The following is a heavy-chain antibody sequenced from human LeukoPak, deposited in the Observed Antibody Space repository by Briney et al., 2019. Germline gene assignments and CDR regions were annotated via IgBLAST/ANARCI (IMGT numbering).Heavy chain of an antibody. Sequence: ASVKVSCKASGGTFSSYAISWVRQAPGQGLEWMGWINPNSGGTNYAQKFQGRVTMTRDTSISTAYMELSRLRSDDTAVYYCARDVDTAMVTLFFGYWGQGTLVTVSS. CDR2: INPNSGGT. CDR1: GGTFSSYA. J-gene: IGHJ4*02. V-gene: IGHV1-2*02. CDR3: ARDVDTAMVTLFFGY. D-gene: IGHD5-18*01.